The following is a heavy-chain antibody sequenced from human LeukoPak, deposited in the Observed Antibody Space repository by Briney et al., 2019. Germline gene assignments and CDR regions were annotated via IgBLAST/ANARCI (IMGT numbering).Heavy chain of an antibody. CDR2: IYSGGGT. J-gene: IGHJ4*02. Sequence: RGGSLRLSCAPSGFTVSSNHMSWARQAGGGGLEWVSVIYSGGGTDHADSGKGRLTLPTDNTKNTLYLQMNSLRAEDTAVYHCARGAAGYNWGQGTLVTVSS. CDR3: ARGAAGYN. V-gene: IGHV3-53*01. CDR1: GFTVSSNH. D-gene: IGHD1-1*01.